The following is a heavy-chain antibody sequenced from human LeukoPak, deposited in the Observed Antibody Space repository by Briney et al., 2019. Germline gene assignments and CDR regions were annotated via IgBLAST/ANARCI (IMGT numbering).Heavy chain of an antibody. V-gene: IGHV1-18*01. D-gene: IGHD3-22*01. CDR2: ISAYNGNT. CDR1: GYTFTSYG. J-gene: IGHJ1*01. Sequence: ASVKVSCKASGYTFTSYGISWVRQAPGQGLEWMGWISAYNGNTNYAQKLQGRVTIIADKSTSTAYMELSSLRSEDTAVYYCARGLPVPYYYDSSGYTEYFQHWGQGTLVTVSS. CDR3: ARGLPVPYYYDSSGYTEYFQH.